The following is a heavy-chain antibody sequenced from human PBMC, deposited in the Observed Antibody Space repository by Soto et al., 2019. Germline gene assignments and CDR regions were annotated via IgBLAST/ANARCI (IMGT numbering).Heavy chain of an antibody. CDR1: GFTFSSYS. Sequence: VGSLRLSCAASGFTFSSYSMNWVRQAPGKGLEWVSSISSSSSYIYYADSVKGRFTISRDNAKNSLYLQMNSLRAEDTAVYYCARDFYYDSSGYDYWGQGTLVTVSS. D-gene: IGHD3-22*01. CDR3: ARDFYYDSSGYDY. CDR2: ISSSSSYI. V-gene: IGHV3-21*01. J-gene: IGHJ4*02.